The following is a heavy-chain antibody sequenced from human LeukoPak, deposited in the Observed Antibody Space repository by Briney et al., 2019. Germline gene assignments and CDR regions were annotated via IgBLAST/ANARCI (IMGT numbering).Heavy chain of an antibody. CDR3: SRAGGVAVAGDY. J-gene: IGHJ4*02. CDR1: GYILPNYG. V-gene: IGHV1-18*01. Sequence: ASVKVSCKASGYILPNYGISWVRQAPGQGPEWLGWISAYNGNANYAQKLQGRVTLTTDSATTTAYMELRSLRSEDTAIYYCSRAGGVAVAGDYWGQGTLVSVSS. CDR2: ISAYNGNA. D-gene: IGHD3-16*01.